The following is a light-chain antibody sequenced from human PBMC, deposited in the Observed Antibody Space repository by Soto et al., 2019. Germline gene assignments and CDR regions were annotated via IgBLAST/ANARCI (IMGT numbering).Light chain of an antibody. CDR3: QQYGSSPVT. J-gene: IGKJ4*01. Sequence: DIVLTQYPGTLSLSVGERAALSCRASQSVTDTYLAWYQQKPGQAPRLIIYGTSIKATGISDRFTGSGSGTDFTLTISRLAPEDFAVYYCQQYGSSPVTFGGGTRVEI. CDR2: GTS. V-gene: IGKV3-20*01. CDR1: QSVTDTY.